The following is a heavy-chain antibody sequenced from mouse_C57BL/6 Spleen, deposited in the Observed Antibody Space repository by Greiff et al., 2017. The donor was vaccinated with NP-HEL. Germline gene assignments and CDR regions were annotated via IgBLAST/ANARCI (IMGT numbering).Heavy chain of an antibody. V-gene: IGHV5-16*02. D-gene: IGHD4-1*01. J-gene: IGHJ2*01. Sequence: EVQGVEAEGGLVQPGSSMKLSCTAPGFPFRDYYMAWVRQVPEKGLEWVANINYDGSSTYYLDSLKSRFIISRDNAKNILYLQMSSLKSEDTATYYCARRYLGANWDEDYFDYWGQGTTLTVSS. CDR3: ARRYLGANWDEDYFDY. CDR1: GFPFRDYY. CDR2: INYDGSST.